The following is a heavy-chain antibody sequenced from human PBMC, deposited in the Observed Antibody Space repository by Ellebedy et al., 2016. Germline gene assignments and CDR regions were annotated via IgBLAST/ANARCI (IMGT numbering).Heavy chain of an antibody. CDR2: IYYSGST. D-gene: IGHD1-7*01. J-gene: IGHJ5*02. V-gene: IGHV4-31*03. CDR3: ARGRELLTNLNWFDP. CDR1: GGSISSGGYY. Sequence: SETLSLTXTVSGGSISSGGYYWSWIRQHPGKGLEWIGYIYYSGSTYYNPSLKSRVTISVDTSKNQFSLKLSSVTAADTAVYYCARGRELLTNLNWFDPWGQGTLVTVSS.